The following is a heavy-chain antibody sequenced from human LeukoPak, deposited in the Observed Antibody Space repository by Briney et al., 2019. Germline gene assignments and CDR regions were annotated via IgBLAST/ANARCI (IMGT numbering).Heavy chain of an antibody. J-gene: IGHJ4*02. D-gene: IGHD4-17*01. Sequence: GSLRLSXAASGFTFSSYSMNGVRQAPGKGLEWVSYINSSSSTIYYADSVKGRFTISRDNAKNSLYLQMNSLRDEDTAVYYCARDIVGMTTVSADYWGQGTLVTVSS. CDR3: ARDIVGMTTVSADY. V-gene: IGHV3-48*02. CDR2: INSSSSTI. CDR1: GFTFSSYS.